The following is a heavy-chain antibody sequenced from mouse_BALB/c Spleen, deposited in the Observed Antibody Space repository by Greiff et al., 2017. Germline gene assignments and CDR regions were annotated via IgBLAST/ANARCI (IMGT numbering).Heavy chain of an antibody. CDR3: ARDRGYGGNYAMDY. J-gene: IGHJ4*01. CDR2: IRNKANGYTT. Sequence: EVKVVESGGGLVQPGGSLRLSCATSGFTFTDYYMSWVRQPPGKALEWLGFIRNKANGYTTEYSASVKGRFTISRDNSQSILYLQMNTLRAEDSATYYCARDRGYGGNYAMDYWGQGTSVTVSS. D-gene: IGHD2-14*01. CDR1: GFTFTDYY. V-gene: IGHV7-3*02.